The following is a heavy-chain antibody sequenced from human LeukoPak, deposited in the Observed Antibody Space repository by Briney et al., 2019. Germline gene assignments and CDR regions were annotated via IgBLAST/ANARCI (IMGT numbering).Heavy chain of an antibody. Sequence: GGSLRLSCAASGFTFSSYSMNWVRQAPGKGLEWVSSISSSSSYIYYADSVKGRFTISRDNAKNSLYLQMNSLRAEDTAVYYCARDISRGYYDSSGPDYWGQGTLVTVSS. D-gene: IGHD3-22*01. CDR3: ARDISRGYYDSSGPDY. CDR1: GFTFSSYS. J-gene: IGHJ4*02. V-gene: IGHV3-21*01. CDR2: ISSSSSYI.